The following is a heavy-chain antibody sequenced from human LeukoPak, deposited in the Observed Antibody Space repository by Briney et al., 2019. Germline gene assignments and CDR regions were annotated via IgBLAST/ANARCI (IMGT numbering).Heavy chain of an antibody. CDR1: GYTLTELS. D-gene: IGHD1-1*01. J-gene: IGHJ6*03. CDR3: ATAPRTTGKTHYYYYMDV. V-gene: IGHV1-24*01. CDR2: FDPEDGET. Sequence: ASVKVSCKVSGYTLTELSMHWVRQAPGKGLEWMGGFDPEDGETIYAQKFQGRVTMTEDTSTDTAYMELSSLRSEDTAVYYCATAPRTTGKTHYYYYMDVWGKGTTVTVSS.